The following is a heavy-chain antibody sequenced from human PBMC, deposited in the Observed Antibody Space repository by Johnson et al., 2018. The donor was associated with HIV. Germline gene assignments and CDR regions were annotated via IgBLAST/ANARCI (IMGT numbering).Heavy chain of an antibody. CDR1: GFIFDDYA. D-gene: IGHD6-13*01. CDR3: AKDRKGSSSWLRSGVAFDI. V-gene: IGHV3-9*01. CDR2: ISWNSGSV. J-gene: IGHJ3*02. Sequence: VQLVESGGGVVRPGGSLRLSCAASGFIFDDYAMHWVRQAPGKGLEWVSGISWNSGSVAYADSVKGRFTISRDNAKNSLYLQMNSLRAEDTALYYCAKDRKGSSSWLRSGVAFDIWGQGTMVTVSS.